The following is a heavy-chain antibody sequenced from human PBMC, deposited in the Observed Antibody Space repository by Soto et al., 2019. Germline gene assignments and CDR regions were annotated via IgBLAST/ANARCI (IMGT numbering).Heavy chain of an antibody. CDR2: IIPMLAIT. D-gene: IGHD6-13*01. J-gene: IGHJ3*02. CDR1: GGTFNVYT. Sequence: QVQLVQSGAEVKKPGSSVKVSCKASGGTFNVYTIIWVRQAPGQGLEWMGRIIPMLAITNYEQRFQGRVTLTADTSTTTAYMELSSLTSEGTAVYYWALGSWSGETFDIWGQGTLVTVSS. CDR3: ALGSWSGETFDI. V-gene: IGHV1-69*02.